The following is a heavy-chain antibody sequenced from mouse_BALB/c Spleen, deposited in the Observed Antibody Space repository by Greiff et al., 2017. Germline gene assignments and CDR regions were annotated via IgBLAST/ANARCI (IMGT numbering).Heavy chain of an antibody. J-gene: IGHJ1*01. CDR2: IDPANGNT. V-gene: IGHV14-3*02. Sequence: VQLKQSGAELVKPGASVKLSCTASGFNIKDTYMHWVKQRPEQGLEWIGRIDPANGNTKYDPKFQGKPTITADTSSNTAYLQLSSLTSEDTAVYYCALHYYGSSYGYFDVWGAGTTVTVSS. D-gene: IGHD1-1*01. CDR1: GFNIKDTY. CDR3: ALHYYGSSYGYFDV.